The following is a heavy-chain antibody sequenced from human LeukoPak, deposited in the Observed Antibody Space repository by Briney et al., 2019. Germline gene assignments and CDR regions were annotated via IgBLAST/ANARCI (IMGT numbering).Heavy chain of an antibody. J-gene: IGHJ4*02. Sequence: SETLSLTCSVSGGSISNHYWSWIRQSPGKGLELIGYFYNSGSVTYNPSLMSRLTMSLDTSKQQFALKLRSVTAADTAVYYCARVGYYFDSSGYYYLDSWGQGTMVTVSS. CDR1: GGSISNHY. CDR3: ARVGYYFDSSGYYYLDS. D-gene: IGHD3-22*01. CDR2: FYNSGSV. V-gene: IGHV4-59*11.